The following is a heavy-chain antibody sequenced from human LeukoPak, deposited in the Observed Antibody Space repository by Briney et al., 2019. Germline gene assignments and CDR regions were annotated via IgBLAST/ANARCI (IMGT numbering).Heavy chain of an antibody. CDR3: ARDPMVRGPPSYYFDY. D-gene: IGHD3-10*01. V-gene: IGHV3-33*08. CDR1: GFTFSTYS. J-gene: IGHJ4*02. Sequence: GGSLRLSCAASGFTFSTYSMNWVRQAPGKGLEWVAVIWYDGSNKYYADSVKGRFTISRDNSKNTLYLQMNSLRAEDTAVYYCARDPMVRGPPSYYFDYWGQGTLVTVSS. CDR2: IWYDGSNK.